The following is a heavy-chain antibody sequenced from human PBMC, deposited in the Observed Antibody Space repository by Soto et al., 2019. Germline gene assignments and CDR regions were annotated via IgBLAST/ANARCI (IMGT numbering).Heavy chain of an antibody. CDR3: ARNRYYYDSSGYSTFFDY. CDR2: INHSGST. Sequence: SETLSLTXAVYGGSFSGYYWSWIRQPPGKGLEWIGEINHSGSTNYNPSLKSRVTISVDTSKNQFSLKLSSVTAADTAVYYCARNRYYYDSSGYSTFFDYWGQGTLVTVSS. D-gene: IGHD3-22*01. CDR1: GGSFSGYY. J-gene: IGHJ4*02. V-gene: IGHV4-34*01.